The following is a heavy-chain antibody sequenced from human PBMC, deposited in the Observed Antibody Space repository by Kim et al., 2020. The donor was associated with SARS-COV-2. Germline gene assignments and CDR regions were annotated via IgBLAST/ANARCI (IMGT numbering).Heavy chain of an antibody. V-gene: IGHV3-30*18. J-gene: IGHJ6*02. D-gene: IGHD3-10*01. Sequence: GGSLRLSCAASGFTFSSYGMHWVRQAPGKGLEWVAVILYDGSNKYYADSVKGRFTISRDNSKNTLYLQMNSLRAEDTAVYYCAKESGSGSYYAWTYYYYGMDVWGQGTRVTVSS. CDR2: ILYDGSNK. CDR1: GFTFSSYG. CDR3: AKESGSGSYYAWTYYYYGMDV.